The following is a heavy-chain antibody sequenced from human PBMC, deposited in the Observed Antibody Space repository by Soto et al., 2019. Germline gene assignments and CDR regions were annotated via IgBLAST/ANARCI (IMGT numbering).Heavy chain of an antibody. CDR3: ARGESQWLLLGPGAFDI. V-gene: IGHV4-4*02. J-gene: IGHJ3*02. Sequence: SETLSLTCAVSGGSISSSNWWSWVRQPPGKGLEWIGEIYHSGSTNYNPSLKSRVTISVDKSKNQFSLELSSVTAADTAVYHCARGESQWLLLGPGAFDIWGQGTMVTVSS. CDR2: IYHSGST. CDR1: GGSISSSNW. D-gene: IGHD3-22*01.